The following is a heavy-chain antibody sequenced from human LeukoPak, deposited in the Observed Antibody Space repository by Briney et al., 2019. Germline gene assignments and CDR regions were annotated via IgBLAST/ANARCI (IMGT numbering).Heavy chain of an antibody. D-gene: IGHD2/OR15-2a*01. J-gene: IGHJ4*02. V-gene: IGHV4-59*01. CDR1: GVSIIHYV. CDR3: AATGQYFLQL. Sequence: PSETLSQTCTFFGVSIIHYVWSGLRQPPGKGLEWIGYIYYGGSTNYNASLKNRVTISVDASKNQVSLQLNSLTAADTALYYCAATGQYFLQLGGEGTLVTVSS. CDR2: IYYGGST.